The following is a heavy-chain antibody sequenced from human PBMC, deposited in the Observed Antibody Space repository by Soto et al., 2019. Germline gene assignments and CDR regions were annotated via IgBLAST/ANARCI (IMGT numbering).Heavy chain of an antibody. V-gene: IGHV3-33*01. Sequence: GVSLRLSCAASGFTFSSYGMHWVRQAPGKGLEWVAVIWYDGSNKYYADSVKGRFTISRDNSKNTLYLQMNSLRAEDTAVYYCARDDSKVLPAVTHYYYCGMDGWGQGTMVTVS. CDR1: GFTFSSYG. CDR3: ARDDSKVLPAVTHYYYCGMDG. J-gene: IGHJ6*02. D-gene: IGHD2-2*01. CDR2: IWYDGSNK.